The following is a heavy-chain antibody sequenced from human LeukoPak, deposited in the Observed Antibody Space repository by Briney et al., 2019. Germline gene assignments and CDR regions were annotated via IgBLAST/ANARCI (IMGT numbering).Heavy chain of an antibody. D-gene: IGHD2-2*01. CDR2: ISGSGGST. Sequence: GGXLRLSCAASGFTFSSYAMSWVRQAPGKGLEGVSAISGSGGSTYYADSVKGRFTISRDNSQNTLYLQMNSLRAEDTAVYYCAKGCIPAAKDKDYYYMDVLGKGTTVTVSS. J-gene: IGHJ6*03. V-gene: IGHV3-23*01. CDR1: GFTFSSYA. CDR3: AKGCIPAAKDKDYYYMDV.